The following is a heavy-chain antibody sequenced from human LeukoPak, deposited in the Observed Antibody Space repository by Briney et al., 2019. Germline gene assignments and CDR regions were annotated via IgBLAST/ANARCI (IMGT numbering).Heavy chain of an antibody. J-gene: IGHJ4*02. CDR1: RFTFSDYW. CDR2: INKDGSEK. Sequence: GGSLRLSCAASRFTFSDYWMRWVRQAPGKGLEWVAAINKDGSEKQYVGSVKGRFTISRDNAKNSVYLQMTSLGAEDTAVYYCATYTQYFGAPGGADYWGLGTLVTVSS. D-gene: IGHD2-8*02. CDR3: ATYTQYFGAPGGADY. V-gene: IGHV3-7*01.